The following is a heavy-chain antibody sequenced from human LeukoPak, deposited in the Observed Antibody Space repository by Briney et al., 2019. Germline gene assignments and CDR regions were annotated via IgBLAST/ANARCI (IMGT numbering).Heavy chain of an antibody. J-gene: IGHJ4*02. CDR1: GYTFTSYD. CDR2: MNPNSGNT. Sequence: GASVKVSCKASGYTFTSYDINWVRQATGQGLEWMGWMNPNSGNTGYAQKFQGRVTITRNTSISTAYMELSSLRSEDTAVYYCATGRDSGSDWSFDYWGQGTLVTVSS. D-gene: IGHD1-26*01. CDR3: ATGRDSGSDWSFDY. V-gene: IGHV1-8*03.